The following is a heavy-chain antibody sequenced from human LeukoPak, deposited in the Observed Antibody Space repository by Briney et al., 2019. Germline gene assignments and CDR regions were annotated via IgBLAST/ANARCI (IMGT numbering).Heavy chain of an antibody. Sequence: ASVKVSCKASAYTFNSYYMHWVRQAPGQGLEWMGIINPSGGSTSYAQKFQGRVTMTRDTSTSTVYMELSSLRSEDTAVYYCARARGIAVAARRWFDPWGQGTLVTVSS. J-gene: IGHJ5*02. CDR1: AYTFNSYY. V-gene: IGHV1-46*02. CDR2: INPSGGST. CDR3: ARARGIAVAARRWFDP. D-gene: IGHD6-19*01.